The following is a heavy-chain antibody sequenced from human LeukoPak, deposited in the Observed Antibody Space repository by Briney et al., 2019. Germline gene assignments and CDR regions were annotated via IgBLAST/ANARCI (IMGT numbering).Heavy chain of an antibody. CDR2: IIPIFGTA. V-gene: IGHV1-69*06. Sequence: ASVKVSCKASGGTFSSYAISWVRQAPGQGLEWMGGIIPIFGTANYAQKFRGRVTITADKSTRTAYMELSSLRSEDTAVYYCARDGRYYYMDVWGKGTTVTVSS. CDR3: ARDGRYYYMDV. CDR1: GGTFSSYA. J-gene: IGHJ6*03.